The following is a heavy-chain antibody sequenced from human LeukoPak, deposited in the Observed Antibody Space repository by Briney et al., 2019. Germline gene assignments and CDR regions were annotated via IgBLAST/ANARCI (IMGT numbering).Heavy chain of an antibody. Sequence: ASVKVSCKASGYTFTSYGISWVRQAPGQGLEWLGWISAYNGNTNYAQKLQGRVTMTTDTSTSTAYMELRSLRSDDTAVYYCARKVVGADAFDIWGQGTMVTVSS. CDR2: ISAYNGNT. D-gene: IGHD1-26*01. J-gene: IGHJ3*02. CDR1: GYTFTSYG. CDR3: ARKVVGADAFDI. V-gene: IGHV1-18*01.